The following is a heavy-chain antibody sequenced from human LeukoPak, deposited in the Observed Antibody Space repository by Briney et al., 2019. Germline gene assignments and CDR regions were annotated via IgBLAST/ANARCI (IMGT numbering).Heavy chain of an antibody. CDR1: GYTFTSYD. D-gene: IGHD2-21*01. CDR3: ARLLAPNWFDP. CDR2: MNPNSGNT. Sequence: ASVKVSCKASGYTFTSYDINWVRQATGQGLEWMGWMNPNSGNTDYAQKLQGRVTMTTDTSTSTAYMELRSLRSDDTAVYYCARLLAPNWFDPWGQGTLVTVSS. J-gene: IGHJ5*02. V-gene: IGHV1-8*02.